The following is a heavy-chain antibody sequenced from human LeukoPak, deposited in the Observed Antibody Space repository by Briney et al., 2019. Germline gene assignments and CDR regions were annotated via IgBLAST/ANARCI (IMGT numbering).Heavy chain of an antibody. CDR3: AKDRGPLLRVYYYGMDV. Sequence: GGSLRLSCAASGFTFSNYWMTWVRQAPGKGLVWVSRINSDESNTNYADSVRGRFTISRDNAKNRLYLKMNSLRAEDTAVYYCAKDRGPLLRVYYYGMDVWGQGTTVTVSS. J-gene: IGHJ6*02. V-gene: IGHV3-74*01. CDR2: INSDESNT. D-gene: IGHD3-10*01. CDR1: GFTFSNYW.